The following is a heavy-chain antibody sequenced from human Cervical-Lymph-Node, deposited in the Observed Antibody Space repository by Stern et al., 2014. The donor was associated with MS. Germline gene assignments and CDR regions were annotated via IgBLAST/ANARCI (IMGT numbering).Heavy chain of an antibody. CDR2: MAAGCDVT. V-gene: IGHV3-23*04. CDR1: GFSFSFFA. D-gene: IGHD3-22*01. J-gene: IGHJ4*02. Sequence: EVQLVESGAGLVQPGGSLRLTCAASGFSFSFFAMSWVRQAPGKGLECVSMMAAGCDVTYYADSVKCRFTISRDNSKNTVYLQIHSLRAEDTAVYYCAKEGLDYYDSNGNDFWGQGTQVAVSS. CDR3: AKEGLDYYDSNGNDF.